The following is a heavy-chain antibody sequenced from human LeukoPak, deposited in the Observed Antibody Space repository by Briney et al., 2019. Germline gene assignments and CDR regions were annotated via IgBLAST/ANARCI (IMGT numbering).Heavy chain of an antibody. CDR1: GFTFSSYA. CDR3: ARDPSQGDS. Sequence: GGSLRLSCAASGFTFSSYAMTWVRQAPGKGLEWVTVISYDGSTKYYGDSVKGRFTISRDNANNTLYLQMNSLRAEDTAVYYCARDPSQGDSWGLGTLVTVSS. V-gene: IGHV3-30-3*01. CDR2: ISYDGSTK. J-gene: IGHJ4*02.